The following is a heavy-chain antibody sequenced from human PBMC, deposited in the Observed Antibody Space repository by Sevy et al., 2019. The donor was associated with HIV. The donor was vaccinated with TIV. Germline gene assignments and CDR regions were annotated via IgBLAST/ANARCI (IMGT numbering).Heavy chain of an antibody. CDR3: ARGGEQWLVRYFDY. CDR1: GFTFSSYA. D-gene: IGHD6-19*01. J-gene: IGHJ4*02. CDR2: ISYDGSNK. Sequence: GGSLRLSCAASGFTFSSYAMHWVRQAPGKGLEWVAVISYDGSNKYYADSVKGRFTISRDNSKNTLYLQMNSLRAEDTAVYYCARGGEQWLVRYFDYWGQGTLVTVSS. V-gene: IGHV3-30-3*01.